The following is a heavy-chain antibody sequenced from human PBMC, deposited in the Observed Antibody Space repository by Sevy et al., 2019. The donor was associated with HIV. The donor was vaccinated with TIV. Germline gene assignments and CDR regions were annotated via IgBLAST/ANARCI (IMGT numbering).Heavy chain of an antibody. CDR1: GFTFSSYE. D-gene: IGHD2-21*01. V-gene: IGHV3-48*03. J-gene: IGHJ6*02. CDR2: ISSGSTI. Sequence: GGSLRLSCAASGFTFSSYEMNWVRQAPGKGLEWVSYISSGSTIYYADSVKGRFTISRDNAKNSLYLQMNSLRAEDTAVYYCARAPIDGMDVWGQGTTVTVSS. CDR3: ARAPIDGMDV.